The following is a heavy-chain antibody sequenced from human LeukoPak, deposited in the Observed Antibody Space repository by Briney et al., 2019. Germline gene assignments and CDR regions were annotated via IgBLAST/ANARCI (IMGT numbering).Heavy chain of an antibody. CDR2: ISSSSSYI. Sequence: GGSLRLSCAASGFTFSSHSMNWVRQAPGKGLEWVSSISSSSSYIYYADSVKGRFTISRDNAKNSLYLQMNSLRAEDTAVYYCARDIRDPLDPIQHWGQGTLVTVSS. CDR1: GFTFSSHS. CDR3: ARDIRDPLDPIQH. J-gene: IGHJ1*01. V-gene: IGHV3-21*01. D-gene: IGHD3-3*01.